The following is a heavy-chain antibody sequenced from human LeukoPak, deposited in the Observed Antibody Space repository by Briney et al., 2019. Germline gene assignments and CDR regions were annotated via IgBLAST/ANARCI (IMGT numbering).Heavy chain of an antibody. V-gene: IGHV5-51*01. Sequence: GESLKISCKGSGHSFTRYLIGGVRQMPGKGLEWMGIIYPGDSDTRYSPSFEGQVTISADKSRSTPFLQWSSLKAALSAIYSHARLPGSFRVTENWFDPWGQGTLVTVSS. CDR3: ARLPGSFRVTENWFDP. D-gene: IGHD3-3*01. J-gene: IGHJ5*02. CDR1: GHSFTRYL. CDR2: IYPGDSDT.